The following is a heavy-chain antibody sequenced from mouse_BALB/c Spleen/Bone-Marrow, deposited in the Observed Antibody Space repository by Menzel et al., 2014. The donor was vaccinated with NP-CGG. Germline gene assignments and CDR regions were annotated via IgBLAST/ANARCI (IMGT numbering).Heavy chain of an antibody. J-gene: IGHJ1*01. CDR2: INPYNGGT. CDR3: GRSGYYGSSYFDV. V-gene: IGHV1-37*01. D-gene: IGHD1-1*01. CDR1: GYSFTGYF. Sequence: VHVKQSGPELVKPGASVKISCKASGYSFTGYFMNWVKQSHGKSLEWIGRINPYNGGTFYNQKFKGKATLTVDKSSSTAHMELLSLTSEDSAVYYCGRSGYYGSSYFDVWGAGTTVTVSS.